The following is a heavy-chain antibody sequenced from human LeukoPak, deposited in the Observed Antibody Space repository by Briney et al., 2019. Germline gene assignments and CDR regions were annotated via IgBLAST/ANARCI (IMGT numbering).Heavy chain of an antibody. CDR2: ISAYNGNT. CDR3: ARAWGSPDYYYYYMDV. V-gene: IGHV1-18*01. Sequence: GASVKVSCKASGYTFTIYGISWVRQAPGQGLEWMGWISAYNGNTNYAQKLQGRVTMTTDTSTSTAYMELRSLRSDDTAVYYCARAWGSPDYYYYYMDVWGKGTTVTVS. J-gene: IGHJ6*03. CDR1: GYTFTIYG. D-gene: IGHD3-16*01.